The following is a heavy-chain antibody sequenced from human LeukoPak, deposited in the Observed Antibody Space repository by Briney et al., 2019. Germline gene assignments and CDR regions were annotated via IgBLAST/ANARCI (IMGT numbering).Heavy chain of an antibody. CDR1: GYTFTGHY. Sequence: ASVKVSCKASGYTFTGHYMHWVRQAPGQGLEWMGWINPNSGGTNYAQKFQGRVTMTRDTSISTAYMELSRLRSDDTAVYYCARVSTMVRGVHAFDIWGQGTMVTVSS. CDR2: INPNSGGT. D-gene: IGHD3-10*01. V-gene: IGHV1-2*02. CDR3: ARVSTMVRGVHAFDI. J-gene: IGHJ3*02.